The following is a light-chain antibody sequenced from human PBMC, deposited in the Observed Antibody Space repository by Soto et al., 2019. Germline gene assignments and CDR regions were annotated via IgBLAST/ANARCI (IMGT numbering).Light chain of an antibody. J-gene: IGLJ2*01. CDR2: NTD. CDR3: VLYLGNGVSV. V-gene: IGLV8-61*01. Sequence: QAVVTQEPSFSVSPGRTVTLTCGLSSGSVSTSYYPSWYQQTPGRTPRTLMYNTDTRSSGVPDRFSGYILGNKAALTITGAQADDESNYYCVLYLGNGVSVFGGGTQLTVL. CDR1: SGSVSTSYY.